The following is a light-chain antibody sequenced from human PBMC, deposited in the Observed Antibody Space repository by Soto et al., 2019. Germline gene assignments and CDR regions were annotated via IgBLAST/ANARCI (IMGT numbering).Light chain of an antibody. Sequence: EIVLTQSPGTLSLSPGERATLSCRAGQSVGSPSLAWYQQKPGQAPRLLIYSASTRATGVPDRFSGSGSGTHFTLTITRLEPEDFAIYICQNYNLSFGPGTKVDI. CDR2: SAS. CDR1: QSVGSPS. J-gene: IGKJ3*01. V-gene: IGKV3-20*01. CDR3: QNYNLS.